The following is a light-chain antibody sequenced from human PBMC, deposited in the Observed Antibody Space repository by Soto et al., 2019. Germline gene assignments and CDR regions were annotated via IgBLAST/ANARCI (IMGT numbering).Light chain of an antibody. CDR2: EAS. V-gene: IGKV1-17*01. CDR1: QDIGTD. Sequence: DIRVNHSPAYLSLSLTYRVTITFRASQDIGTDLGWYQQKPGKAPERLIYEASVLQSGVPSRFSGSGSGTEFTLTVSSLQPEEFATYCCVQHYSYPLRFGGGTKVAIK. CDR3: VQHYSYPLR. J-gene: IGKJ4*01.